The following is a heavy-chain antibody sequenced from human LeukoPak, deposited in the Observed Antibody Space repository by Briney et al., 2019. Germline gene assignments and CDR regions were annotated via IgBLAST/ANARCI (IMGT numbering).Heavy chain of an antibody. CDR2: ISGNGDNT. CDR3: AGQWLRLGPIDY. J-gene: IGHJ4*02. V-gene: IGHV3-23*01. Sequence: GGSLRLSCAASGFTFSSYAMSWVRQAPGKVLEWLSSISGNGDNTYYADSVKGRFTISRDNSKDTLYLQMNSLRVDDTAVYYCAGQWLRLGPIDYWGQGTLVSVSS. CDR1: GFTFSSYA. D-gene: IGHD5-12*01.